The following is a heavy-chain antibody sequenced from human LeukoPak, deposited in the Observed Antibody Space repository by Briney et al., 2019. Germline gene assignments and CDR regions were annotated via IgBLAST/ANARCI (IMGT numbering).Heavy chain of an antibody. D-gene: IGHD3-3*01. V-gene: IGHV3-30*02. CDR3: AKVNYDFWSGYSYYYMDV. Sequence: GGSLRLSCAASGFTFSSYGMHWVRQAPGKGLEWVAFIRYDGSNKYYADSVKGRFTISRDNSKNTLYLQMNSLRAEDTAVYYCAKVNYDFWSGYSYYYMDVWGKGTTVTVSS. J-gene: IGHJ6*03. CDR2: IRYDGSNK. CDR1: GFTFSSYG.